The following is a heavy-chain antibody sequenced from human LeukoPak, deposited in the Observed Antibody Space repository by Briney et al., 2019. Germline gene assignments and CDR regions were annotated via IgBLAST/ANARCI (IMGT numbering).Heavy chain of an antibody. CDR3: ARVRLQPRTLLDDAFDI. CDR1: GFTFSNYA. V-gene: IGHV3-30*03. Sequence: PGGSLRLSCAASGFTFSNYAMSWVRQAPGKGLEWVAVISYDGSNKYYADSVKGRFTISSDNSKNTLYLQMNSLRAEDTAVYYCARVRLQPRTLLDDAFDIWGQGTMVTVSS. CDR2: ISYDGSNK. D-gene: IGHD1-14*01. J-gene: IGHJ3*02.